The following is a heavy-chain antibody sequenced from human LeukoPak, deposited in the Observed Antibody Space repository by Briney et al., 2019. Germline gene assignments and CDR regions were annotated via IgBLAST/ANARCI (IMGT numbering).Heavy chain of an antibody. CDR1: GGSISSYY. V-gene: IGHV4-39*01. Sequence: RASETLSLTCTVSGGSISSYYWGWIRQPPGKGLEWIGSIYYSGNTYYNPSLKSRVTISVDTSKNQFSLKLSSVTAAAEAVYYCARRGSGWYFDYWGQGNLVTVSS. J-gene: IGHJ4*02. CDR2: IYYSGNT. CDR3: ARRGSGWYFDY. D-gene: IGHD6-19*01.